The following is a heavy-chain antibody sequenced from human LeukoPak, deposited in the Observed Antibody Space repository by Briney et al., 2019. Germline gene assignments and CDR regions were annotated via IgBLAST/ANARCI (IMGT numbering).Heavy chain of an antibody. Sequence: SVKVSCKASGYTFPSYFMHWVRQAPGQGLEWMGGIIPIFGTANYAQKFQGRVTITADESTSTAYMELSSLRSEDTAVYYCARVGSGSYGRVYWGQGTLVTVSS. D-gene: IGHD1-26*01. CDR3: ARVGSGSYGRVY. CDR1: GYTFPSYF. CDR2: IIPIFGTA. V-gene: IGHV1-69*13. J-gene: IGHJ4*02.